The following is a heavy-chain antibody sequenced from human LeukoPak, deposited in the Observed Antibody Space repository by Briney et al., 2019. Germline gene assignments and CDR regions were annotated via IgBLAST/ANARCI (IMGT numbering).Heavy chain of an antibody. D-gene: IGHD6-19*01. CDR2: IYNSVST. J-gene: IGHJ3*02. CDR1: GGSISSYY. V-gene: IGHV4-4*07. Sequence: PSETLSLTCTVSGGSISSYYWSWLRQPAGKGVEGIGRIYNSVSTNYNPSLKTRVTMSVYPSQNQFSLTLSSVTAADTAVYYRARVPPSSIAVAGTNAFDIWGQGTMVTVSS. CDR3: ARVPPSSIAVAGTNAFDI.